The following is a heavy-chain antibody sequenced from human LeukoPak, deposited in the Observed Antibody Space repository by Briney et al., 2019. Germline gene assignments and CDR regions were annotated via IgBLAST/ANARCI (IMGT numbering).Heavy chain of an antibody. CDR1: GGSISNYY. CDR3: ARAPPIYHHNYGMDV. J-gene: IGHJ6*02. V-gene: IGHV4-59*01. Sequence: PSETLSLTCTVSGGSISNYYLNWIRQPPGKGLEWIGYIYYSGSTNYNPALKSRVTISGDTSKNQFSLKLTSVTAADTAVYWCARAPPIYHHNYGMDVWGQGTTVTVSS. CDR2: IYYSGST.